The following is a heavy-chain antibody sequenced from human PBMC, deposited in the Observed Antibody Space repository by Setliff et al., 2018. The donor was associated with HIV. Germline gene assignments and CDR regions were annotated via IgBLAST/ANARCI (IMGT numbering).Heavy chain of an antibody. D-gene: IGHD3-10*02. CDR3: ARVDTMLLFFDL. V-gene: IGHV4-34*01. Sequence: KTSETLSLTCAVYGGSFSSYYWSWIRQPPGKGLEWIGEINHSGSTNYNPSLKSRVTISADTSKNQFSLRLKSVTAAETAVYYCARVDTMLLFFDLWGQGTLVTVSS. CDR1: GGSFSSYY. J-gene: IGHJ4*02. CDR2: INHSGST.